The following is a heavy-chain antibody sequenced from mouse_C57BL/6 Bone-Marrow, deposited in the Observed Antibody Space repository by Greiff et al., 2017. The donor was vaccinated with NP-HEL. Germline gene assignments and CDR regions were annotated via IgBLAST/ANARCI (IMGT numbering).Heavy chain of an antibody. CDR2: IDPSDSYT. CDR1: GYTFTSYW. D-gene: IGHD2-10*01. Sequence: QVQLQQPGAELVMPGASVKLSCKASGYTFTSYWMHWVKQRPGQGLEWIGEIDPSDSYTNYNQKFKGKSTLTVDKSSSTAYMQLSSLTSEDSAGDYGARDLLCAMDYWGQGTSVTVSS. V-gene: IGHV1-69*01. CDR3: ARDLLCAMDY. J-gene: IGHJ4*01.